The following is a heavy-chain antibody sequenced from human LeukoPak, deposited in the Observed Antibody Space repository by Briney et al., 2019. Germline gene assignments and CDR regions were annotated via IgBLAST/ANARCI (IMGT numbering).Heavy chain of an antibody. CDR3: ARVYYYGADWFDP. D-gene: IGHD3-10*01. Sequence: SETLSLTCTVSGGSISSGDYYWSWIRQPPGKGLEWIGYIYYSGSTYYNPSLKSRVTISVDTSKNQFSLKLSSVTAADTAVYYCARVYYYGADWFDPWGQGALVTVSS. J-gene: IGHJ5*02. CDR1: GGSISSGDYY. V-gene: IGHV4-30-4*01. CDR2: IYYSGST.